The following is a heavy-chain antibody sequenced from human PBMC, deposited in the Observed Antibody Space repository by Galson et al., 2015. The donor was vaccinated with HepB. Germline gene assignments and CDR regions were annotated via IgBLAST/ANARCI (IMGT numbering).Heavy chain of an antibody. J-gene: IGHJ6*02. CDR1: GFTFSSYA. CDR3: AREGITMIVVDIYGMDV. V-gene: IGHV3-30-3*01. Sequence: SLRLSCAASGFTFSSYAMHWVRQAPGKGLEWVAVISYDGSNKYYADSVKGRFTISRDNSKNTLYLQMNSLRAEDTAVYYCAREGITMIVVDIYGMDVWGQGTTVTVSS. D-gene: IGHD3-22*01. CDR2: ISYDGSNK.